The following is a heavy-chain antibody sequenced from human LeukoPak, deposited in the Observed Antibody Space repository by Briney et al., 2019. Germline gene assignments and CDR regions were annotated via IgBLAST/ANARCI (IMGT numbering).Heavy chain of an antibody. CDR3: ARDHSSGWYSDYFDY. Sequence: PGGSLRLPCAASGFTFSSYWMHWVRQAPGKGLVWVSRISTDGSSTSYADSVKGRFTISRDNSKNTLYLQMNSLRAEDTAVYYCARDHSSGWYSDYFDYWGQGTLVTVSS. D-gene: IGHD6-19*01. V-gene: IGHV3-74*01. J-gene: IGHJ4*02. CDR1: GFTFSSYW. CDR2: ISTDGSST.